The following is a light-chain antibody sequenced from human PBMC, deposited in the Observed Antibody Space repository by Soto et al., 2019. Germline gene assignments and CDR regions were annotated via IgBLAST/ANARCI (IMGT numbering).Light chain of an antibody. Sequence: EIVLTQSPGTLSLSPGERATLSCRASQSVSSSYLAWYQQKPGQAPRLLIYGASSRATGITDRFSGSGSGTDFTLTISRLEPEDFAVYYCHQYGSSPLFTFGHGTKVDIK. CDR2: GAS. J-gene: IGKJ3*01. CDR3: HQYGSSPLFT. CDR1: QSVSSSY. V-gene: IGKV3-20*01.